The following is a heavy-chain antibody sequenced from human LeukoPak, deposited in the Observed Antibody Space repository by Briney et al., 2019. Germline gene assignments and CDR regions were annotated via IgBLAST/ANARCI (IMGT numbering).Heavy chain of an antibody. CDR1: GGSISSYY. D-gene: IGHD3-3*01. V-gene: IGHV4-4*07. Sequence: NPSETLSLTCTVSGGSISSYYWSWIRQPAGKGLEWIGRIYTSGSTDYNPSLKSRVTMSVDESKNQFSLKLSSVTAADTAVYYCTRADFWSGYRFDYWGQGTLVTVSS. J-gene: IGHJ4*02. CDR2: IYTSGST. CDR3: TRADFWSGYRFDY.